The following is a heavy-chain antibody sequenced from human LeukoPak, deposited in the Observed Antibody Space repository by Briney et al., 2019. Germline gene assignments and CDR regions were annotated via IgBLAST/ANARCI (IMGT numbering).Heavy chain of an antibody. CDR3: ARAVIVVAAATQRNWFDP. D-gene: IGHD2-15*01. Sequence: SETLSLTCAVYGRSFSGYYWTWIRQTPGKGLEWIGEINHSGITDYNPSLRSRVTISVDTSKNQFSLKLSSVTAADTVIYYCARAVIVVAAATQRNWFDPWGQGTLVTVSS. J-gene: IGHJ5*02. V-gene: IGHV4-34*01. CDR2: INHSGIT. CDR1: GRSFSGYY.